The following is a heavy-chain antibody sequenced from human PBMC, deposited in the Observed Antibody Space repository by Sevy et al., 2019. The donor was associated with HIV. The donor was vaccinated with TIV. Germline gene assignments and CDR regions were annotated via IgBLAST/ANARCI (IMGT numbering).Heavy chain of an antibody. Sequence: ASVKVSCKVSGHTLTEFSMHWVRQAPGKGLEWMGTFDPEDGKRVHAQNFQGGVTMTEVTSTDTAYMELSSLRSEDTAVYYCTTTKDYYDSSGYPFDYWGQGTLVTVSS. V-gene: IGHV1-24*01. CDR2: FDPEDGKR. CDR3: TTTKDYYDSSGYPFDY. D-gene: IGHD3-22*01. J-gene: IGHJ4*02. CDR1: GHTLTEFS.